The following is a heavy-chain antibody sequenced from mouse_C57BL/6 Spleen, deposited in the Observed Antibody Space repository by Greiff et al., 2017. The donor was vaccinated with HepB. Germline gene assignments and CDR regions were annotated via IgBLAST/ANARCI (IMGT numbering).Heavy chain of an antibody. D-gene: IGHD2-4*01. CDR2: ISDGGSYT. CDR3: ARDVYDYY. J-gene: IGHJ3*01. Sequence: EVKLMESGGGLVKPGGSLKLSCAASGFTFSSYAMSWVRQTPEKRLEWVATISDGGSYTYYPDNVKGRFTISRDNAKNNLYLQMSHLKSEDTAMYYCARDVYDYYWGQGTLVTVSA. V-gene: IGHV5-4*01. CDR1: GFTFSSYA.